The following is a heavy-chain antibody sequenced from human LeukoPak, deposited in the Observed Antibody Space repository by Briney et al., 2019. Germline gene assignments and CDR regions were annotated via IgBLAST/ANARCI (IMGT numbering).Heavy chain of an antibody. CDR1: GFTFSSYA. D-gene: IGHD2-15*01. CDR3: ARETIYGYCSGGSCPFDY. CDR2: ISYDGSNK. V-gene: IGHV3-30-3*01. Sequence: GGSLRLSCAASGFTFSSYAMHWVRQAPGKGLEWVAVISYDGSNKYYADSVKGRFTISRDNSKNTLYLQMNSLRAEDTAVYYCARETIYGYCSGGSCPFDYWGQGTLVTVFS. J-gene: IGHJ4*02.